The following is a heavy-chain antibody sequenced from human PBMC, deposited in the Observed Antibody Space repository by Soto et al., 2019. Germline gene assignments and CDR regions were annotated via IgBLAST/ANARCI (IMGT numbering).Heavy chain of an antibody. V-gene: IGHV3-48*03. CDR1: GFVFKNYE. D-gene: IGHD1-20*01. J-gene: IGHJ6*02. Sequence: PGVSLRLSCVASGFVFKNYEMNWVRQAPGKGLEWISYISNSGNTIYVADSMRGRFTISRDNAKNSLFLQMNSLRADDTAVYYCARDIDNRDYYYGLDVWGQGTTGTVSS. CDR3: ARDIDNRDYYYGLDV. CDR2: ISNSGNTI.